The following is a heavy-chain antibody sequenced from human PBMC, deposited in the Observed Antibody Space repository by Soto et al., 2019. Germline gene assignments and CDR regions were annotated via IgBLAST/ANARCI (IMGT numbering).Heavy chain of an antibody. V-gene: IGHV3-33*01. CDR3: ARVEGTVTSDY. CDR1: GFAFSTYG. CDR2: IYYDGSNK. Sequence: QVQLVESGGGVVQPGRSLRLSCAASGFAFSTYGMHWVRQAPGKGLEWVAMIYYDGSNKYYADSVEGRFTFSRDNSKNTLYLQLSSLTAEDTAVYYCARVEGTVTSDYWGQGTLVTVSS. D-gene: IGHD4-17*01. J-gene: IGHJ4*02.